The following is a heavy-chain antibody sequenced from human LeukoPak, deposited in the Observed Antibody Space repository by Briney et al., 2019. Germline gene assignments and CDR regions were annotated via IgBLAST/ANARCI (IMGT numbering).Heavy chain of an antibody. CDR2: IIPIFGTA. J-gene: IGHJ6*03. V-gene: IGHV1-69*05. CDR1: GGTFSSYA. Sequence: SVKVSCKASGGTFSSYAISWVRQAPGQGLEWMGGIIPIFGTANYAQKFQGRVTITTDESTSTAYMELSSLRSEDTAVYYCARAYFYYYYMDVWGRGTTVTVSS. CDR3: ARAYFYYYYMDV.